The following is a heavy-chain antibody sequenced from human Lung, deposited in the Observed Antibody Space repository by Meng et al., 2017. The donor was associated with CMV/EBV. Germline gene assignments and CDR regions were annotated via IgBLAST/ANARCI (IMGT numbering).Heavy chain of an antibody. CDR2: ISYDGSNK. CDR3: AHGGGDC. CDR1: GFTFSGYA. J-gene: IGHJ4*02. Sequence: LVGVGEAVVLPGGSVGCSCAALGFTFSGYAMPWVRQAPGKGLEWVAVISYDGSNKYYADSVKGRFTIPRDNSKNTLYLQMNSLRAEDTAVYYCAHGGGDCWGQGTLVTASS. D-gene: IGHD2-15*01. V-gene: IGHV3-30-3*01.